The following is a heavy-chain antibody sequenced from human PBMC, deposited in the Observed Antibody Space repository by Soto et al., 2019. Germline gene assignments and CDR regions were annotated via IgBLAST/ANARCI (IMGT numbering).Heavy chain of an antibody. CDR2: ISPDDGNT. CDR1: GYTFSSYT. J-gene: IGHJ4*02. CDR3: ARVEAPFGESLH. Sequence: VASVKVSCKTSGYTFSSYTIAWVQQAPGQGLEWLGWISPDDGNTEYEQKFQGRVTMTADTLTNNAYMELRSLKYDDTAVYYCARVEAPFGESLHWGQGTPVTVSS. V-gene: IGHV1-18*01. D-gene: IGHD3-10*01.